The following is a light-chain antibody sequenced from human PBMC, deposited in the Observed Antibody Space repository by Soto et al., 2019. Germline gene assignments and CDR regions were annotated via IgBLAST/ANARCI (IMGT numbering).Light chain of an antibody. CDR3: QQRLEWPPIT. CDR1: QNVNSY. V-gene: IGKV3-11*01. CDR2: DAS. Sequence: EIVLTQSPATLSLSPGERATLSCRASQNVNSYLAWYQQKPGQAPRLLIYDASNRATGIPARFSGSGSGTDFTLTISSLEPEDFAVYYCQQRLEWPPITFGPGTKVDFK. J-gene: IGKJ3*01.